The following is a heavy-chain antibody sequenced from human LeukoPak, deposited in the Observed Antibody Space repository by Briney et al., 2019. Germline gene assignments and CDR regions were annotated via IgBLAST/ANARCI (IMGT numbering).Heavy chain of an antibody. D-gene: IGHD3-22*01. V-gene: IGHV1-8*03. CDR2: MNPNSGNT. Sequence: ASVKVSCKASGGTFSSYAINWVRQATGQGLEWMGWMNPNSGNTGYAQKFQGRVTITRNTSISTAYMELSSLRSEDTAVYYCARDTYYYDSSGSAFDIWGQGTMVTVSS. J-gene: IGHJ3*02. CDR1: GGTFSSYA. CDR3: ARDTYYYDSSGSAFDI.